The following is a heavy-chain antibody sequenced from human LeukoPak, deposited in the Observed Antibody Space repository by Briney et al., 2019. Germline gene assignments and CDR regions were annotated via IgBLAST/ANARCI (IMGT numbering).Heavy chain of an antibody. CDR1: GGSISSSSYY. CDR2: IYYSGST. V-gene: IGHV4-39*02. J-gene: IGHJ4*02. CDR3: AREGDGYNFFGY. D-gene: IGHD5-24*01. Sequence: SETLSLTCTVSGGSISSSSYYWGWIRQPPGKGLEWIGSIYYSGSTYYNPSLKSRVTISVDTSKNQFSLKLSSVTAADTAVYYCAREGDGYNFFGYWGQGTLVTVSS.